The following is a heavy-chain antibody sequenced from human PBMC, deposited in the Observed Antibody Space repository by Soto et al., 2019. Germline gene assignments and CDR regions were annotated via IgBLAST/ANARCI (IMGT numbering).Heavy chain of an antibody. CDR1: GFTFDDYA. D-gene: IGHD1-26*01. CDR3: AKAQSGGSYPAGNWFDP. V-gene: IGHV3-9*01. CDR2: ISWNSGSI. J-gene: IGHJ5*02. Sequence: EVQLVESGGGLVQPGRSLRLSCAASGFTFDDYAMHWVRQAPGKGLEWVSGISWNSGSIGYADSVKGRFTISRDNAKNSLYLQMNSLRAEDTALYYCAKAQSGGSYPAGNWFDPWGQGTLVTVSS.